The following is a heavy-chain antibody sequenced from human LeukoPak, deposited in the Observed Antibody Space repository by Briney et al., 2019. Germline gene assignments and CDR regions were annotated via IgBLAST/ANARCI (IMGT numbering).Heavy chain of an antibody. J-gene: IGHJ5*01. D-gene: IGHD5-18*01. Sequence: GGSLRLSCAASGFTFSDYWMHWVRQAPGKGLVWVSRIHRGGSSTTYADSVKGRFTISRDNAKNTLYLQMNSLRAEDTAMYYCARGTEGYTYGEFDSWGQGTLVTVSS. CDR3: ARGTEGYTYGEFDS. V-gene: IGHV3-74*01. CDR1: GFTFSDYW. CDR2: IHRGGSST.